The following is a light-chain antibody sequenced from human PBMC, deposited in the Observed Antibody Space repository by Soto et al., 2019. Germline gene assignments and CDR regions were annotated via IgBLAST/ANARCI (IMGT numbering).Light chain of an antibody. CDR1: QSVINNY. CDR3: QQYAKSPEWT. J-gene: IGKJ1*01. Sequence: EVVLTQSPGTLSLSPGERATLSCRASQSVINNYLAWYQQKPGQAPRLLIYGASSRATGIPVRFSGSGSGTDFTLTISRLEPEDFAVYYCQQYAKSPEWTFGHGTKVEIK. V-gene: IGKV3-20*01. CDR2: GAS.